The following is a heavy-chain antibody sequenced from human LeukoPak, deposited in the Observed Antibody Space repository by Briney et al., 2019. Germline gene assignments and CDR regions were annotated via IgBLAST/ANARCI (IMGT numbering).Heavy chain of an antibody. V-gene: IGHV1-2*02. J-gene: IGHJ4*02. CDR1: GYTFTDEY. CDR2: MHPNTGDT. Sequence: GASVKVSCKTSGYTFTDEYIHWVRQAPGHGLECMGWMHPNTGDTVYVQKFQGRVTFTRDTSISTACMELHRLRSDDTAVYYCVRHLTDPTSGDYWGQGTLVTVSS. CDR3: VRHLTDPTSGDY. D-gene: IGHD1-14*01.